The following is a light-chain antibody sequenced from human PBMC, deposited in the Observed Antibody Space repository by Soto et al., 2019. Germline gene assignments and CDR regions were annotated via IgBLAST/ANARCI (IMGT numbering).Light chain of an antibody. CDR1: SSDVGGYSY. J-gene: IGLJ1*01. CDR3: CSYAGAFTYV. V-gene: IGLV2-11*01. Sequence: QSALTQPRSVCGSPGHSVTISCTGTSSDVGGYSYVSWYQQHPGKAPKLMISDVSKRPSGVPDRFSGSKFGNTASLTISGLQAEDEADYYCCSYAGAFTYVFGSGTKLTVL. CDR2: DVS.